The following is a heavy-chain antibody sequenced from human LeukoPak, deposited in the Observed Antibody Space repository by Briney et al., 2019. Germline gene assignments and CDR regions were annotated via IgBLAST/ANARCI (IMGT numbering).Heavy chain of an antibody. D-gene: IGHD6-13*01. CDR1: GGSISSSNW. V-gene: IGHV4-4*02. CDR3: ARLYSSSWSSFDY. J-gene: IGHJ4*02. Sequence: TSETLSLTCAVSGGSISSSNWWSWVRQPPGKGLEWIGEIYHSGSTNYNPSLKSRVTISVDTSKNQFSLKLSSVTAADTAVYYCARLYSSSWSSFDYWGQGTLVTVSS. CDR2: IYHSGST.